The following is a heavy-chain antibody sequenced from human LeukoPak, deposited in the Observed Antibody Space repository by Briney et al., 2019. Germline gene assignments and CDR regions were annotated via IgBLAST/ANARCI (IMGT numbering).Heavy chain of an antibody. J-gene: IGHJ4*02. Sequence: GGSLRLSCTASGFTVSSNYMSWVRQAPGQGLEWVSVIYSGGSTDYADSVKGLFTISRYNSKNTLYLQMNSLRTEDTAVYYWSRDQSGYLTYYFDYGGQGTLVIVTS. CDR3: SRDQSGYLTYYFDY. D-gene: IGHD3-3*01. CDR1: GFTVSSNY. CDR2: IYSGGST. V-gene: IGHV3-53*01.